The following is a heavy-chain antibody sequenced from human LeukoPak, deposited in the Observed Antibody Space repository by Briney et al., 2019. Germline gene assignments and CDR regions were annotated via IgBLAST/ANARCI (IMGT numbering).Heavy chain of an antibody. V-gene: IGHV4-59*01. D-gene: IGHD6-13*01. CDR1: GGSISSYY. Sequence: SETLSLTCTVSGGSISSYYWSWIRQPPGKGLEWIGYIYYSGSTYYNPSLKSRVTISVDTSKNQFSLKLSSVTAADTAVYYCARARRQIAAAYDYWGQGTLVTVSS. CDR3: ARARRQIAAAYDY. CDR2: IYYSGST. J-gene: IGHJ4*02.